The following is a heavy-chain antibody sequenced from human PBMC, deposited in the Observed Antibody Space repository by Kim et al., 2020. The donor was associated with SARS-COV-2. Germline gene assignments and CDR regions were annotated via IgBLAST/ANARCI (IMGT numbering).Heavy chain of an antibody. CDR2: IKSKTDGGTT. CDR1: GFTFSNAW. Sequence: GGSLRLSCAASGFTFSNAWMSWVRQAPGKGLEWVGRIKSKTDGGTTDYAAPVKDRFTISRDDSKNTLYLQMNSLKTEDTAVYYCTTDHIAVAGVARGPSDYWGQGTLVTVSS. V-gene: IGHV3-15*01. J-gene: IGHJ4*02. CDR3: TTDHIAVAGVARGPSDY. D-gene: IGHD6-19*01.